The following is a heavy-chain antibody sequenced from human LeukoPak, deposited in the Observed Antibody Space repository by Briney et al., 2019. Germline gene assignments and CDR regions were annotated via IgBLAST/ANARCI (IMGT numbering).Heavy chain of an antibody. Sequence: GSSVKVSCKASGGTFSSYAISWVRQAPGQGLEWMGGIIPIFVTANYAQKFQGRVTITTDESTSTAYMELSSLRSEDTAVYYCARSLASGYDYNWFDPWGQGTLVTVSS. CDR3: ARSLASGYDYNWFDP. D-gene: IGHD5-12*01. V-gene: IGHV1-69*05. CDR1: GGTFSSYA. CDR2: IIPIFVTA. J-gene: IGHJ5*02.